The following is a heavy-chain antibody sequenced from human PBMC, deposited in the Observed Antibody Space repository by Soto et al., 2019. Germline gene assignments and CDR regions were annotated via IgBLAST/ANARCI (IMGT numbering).Heavy chain of an antibody. Sequence: EVQLLESGGGLVQPGGSLRLSCAASGFTFSNYSMRWVRQAPGKGLEWVSTITGSGSHAYYADSVKGRFTISSDIAKSTLFLHMNSLSAEDTAVYYCAKDGAGRWSMDAWGQGTTVTVSS. CDR3: AKDGAGRWSMDA. D-gene: IGHD3-10*01. J-gene: IGHJ6*02. CDR1: GFTFSNYS. V-gene: IGHV3-23*01. CDR2: ITGSGSHA.